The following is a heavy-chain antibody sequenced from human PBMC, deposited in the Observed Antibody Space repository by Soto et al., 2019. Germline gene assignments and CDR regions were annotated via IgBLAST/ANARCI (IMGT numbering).Heavy chain of an antibody. V-gene: IGHV3-30*18. J-gene: IGHJ6*02. D-gene: IGHD6-6*01. CDR3: AKVKGAAARPYYYGMDV. Sequence: GGSLRLSCAASGFTFSSYGMHWVRQAPGKGLEWVAVISYDGSNKYYADSVKGRFTISRDNSKNTLYLQMNSLRAEDTAVYYCAKVKGAAARPYYYGMDVWGQGTTVTVSS. CDR2: ISYDGSNK. CDR1: GFTFSSYG.